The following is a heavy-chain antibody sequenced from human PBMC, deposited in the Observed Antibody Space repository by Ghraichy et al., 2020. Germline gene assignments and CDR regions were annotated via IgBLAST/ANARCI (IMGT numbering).Heavy chain of an antibody. CDR3: AKDRGWDVAAAGTAEYFQH. CDR2: ISGSGGST. CDR1: GFTFSSYA. J-gene: IGHJ1*01. V-gene: IGHV3-23*01. Sequence: GGSLRLTCAASGFTFSSYAMSWVRQAPGKGLEWVSAISGSGGSTYYADSVKGRFTISRDNSKNTLYLQMNSLRAEDTAVYYCAKDRGWDVAAAGTAEYFQHWGQGTLVTVSS. D-gene: IGHD6-13*01.